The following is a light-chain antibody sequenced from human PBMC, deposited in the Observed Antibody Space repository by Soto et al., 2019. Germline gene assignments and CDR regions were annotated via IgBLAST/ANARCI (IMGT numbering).Light chain of an antibody. J-gene: IGLJ1*01. Sequence: QSALTQPPSASGSPGQSVTISCTGTSNDVGGYNYVSWYQHHPGKAPKLMIYEVSKRPSGVPDRFSGSKSGNTASLTVSGLQAEDEADYYCSSYAGSNSVVFGTGTKVTVL. CDR1: SNDVGGYNY. V-gene: IGLV2-8*01. CDR2: EVS. CDR3: SSYAGSNSVV.